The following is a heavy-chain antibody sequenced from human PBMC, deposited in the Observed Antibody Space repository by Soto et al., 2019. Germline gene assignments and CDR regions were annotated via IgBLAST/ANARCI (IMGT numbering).Heavy chain of an antibody. Sequence: QVQLVQSGAEVKKPGASVKVSCKASGYTFTNYGVNWVRQAPGQGLEWMGWISCYNGNTKYAQNLQGRVTMTTDTSTSTAYMELRSLRSDDTAVYYCARVGWELDYFDYWGQGTLVTVSS. CDR3: ARVGWELDYFDY. CDR2: ISCYNGNT. V-gene: IGHV1-18*01. J-gene: IGHJ4*02. CDR1: GYTFTNYG. D-gene: IGHD3-10*01.